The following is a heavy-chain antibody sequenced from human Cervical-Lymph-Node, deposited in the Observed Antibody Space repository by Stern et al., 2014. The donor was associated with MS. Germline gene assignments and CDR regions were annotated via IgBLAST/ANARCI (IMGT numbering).Heavy chain of an antibody. V-gene: IGHV5-51*01. Sequence: EVQLVQSGAEVKKPGESLKISCKLSGYSFTIYYIAWVRQMPGNGLEWMGVIYPYDSDTTSSPSCQGQVTISADKSITTAYLQWSSLRASDTAMYYCARHVQGFDYWGQGTLVTVSS. CDR3: ARHVQGFDY. J-gene: IGHJ4*02. CDR1: GYSFTIYY. CDR2: IYPYDSDT.